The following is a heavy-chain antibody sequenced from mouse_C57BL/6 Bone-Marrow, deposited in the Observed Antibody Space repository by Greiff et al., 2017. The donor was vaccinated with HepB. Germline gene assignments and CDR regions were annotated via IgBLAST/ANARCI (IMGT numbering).Heavy chain of an antibody. CDR2: IRLKSDNYAT. V-gene: IGHV6-3*01. D-gene: IGHD1-1*01. CDR1: GFTFSNYW. J-gene: IGHJ4*01. Sequence: EVQLVESGGGLVQPGGSMKLSCVASGFTFSNYWMNWVRQSPEKGLEWVAQIRLKSDNYATHYAESVKGRFTISRDDSKSSVYLQMNNLRAEDTGIYYCTGKGYYGSSYAMDYWGQGTSVTVSS. CDR3: TGKGYYGSSYAMDY.